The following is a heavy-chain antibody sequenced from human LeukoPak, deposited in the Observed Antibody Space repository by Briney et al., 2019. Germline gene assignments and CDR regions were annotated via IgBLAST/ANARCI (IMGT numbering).Heavy chain of an antibody. Sequence: GGSLRLSCAASGFAFSSYGMHWVRQAPGKGLEWVAFIQYSGGNKYYADSVRGRFTISRDNSKNTLYLQMNSLRAEDTAVYYCAKLTMIVAPFDYWGQGTLVTVSS. CDR3: AKLTMIVAPFDY. CDR1: GFAFSSYG. J-gene: IGHJ4*02. D-gene: IGHD3-22*01. V-gene: IGHV3-30*02. CDR2: IQYSGGNK.